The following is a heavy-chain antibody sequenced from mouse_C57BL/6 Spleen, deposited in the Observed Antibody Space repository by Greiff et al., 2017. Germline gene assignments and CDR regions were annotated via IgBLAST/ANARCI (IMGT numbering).Heavy chain of an antibody. D-gene: IGHD2-2*01. Sequence: QVQLQQPGAELVMPGASVKLSCKASGYTFTSYWMHWVKQRPGQGLEWIGEIDPSDSYTNYNQKFKGKSTLTVDKSSSTAYMQLSSLTSEDSAVYYCVGGYDVFDYWGQGTTLTVSS. CDR3: VGGYDVFDY. CDR2: IDPSDSYT. CDR1: GYTFTSYW. J-gene: IGHJ2*01. V-gene: IGHV1-69*01.